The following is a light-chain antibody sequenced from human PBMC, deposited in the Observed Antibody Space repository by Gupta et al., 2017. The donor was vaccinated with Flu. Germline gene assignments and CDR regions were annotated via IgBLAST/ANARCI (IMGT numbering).Light chain of an antibody. Sequence: DIQLTPSPYFLSASVGARVTITIRASQGIGSFLAWYQQKPGKAPKLLIYAASTLQRGVPSRFSGIGSGTEFTLTISIMQPEDFATYYFQHRNSYPLTFGGGTNVGIK. CDR3: QHRNSYPLT. J-gene: IGKJ4*01. CDR1: QGIGSF. CDR2: AAS. V-gene: IGKV1-9*01.